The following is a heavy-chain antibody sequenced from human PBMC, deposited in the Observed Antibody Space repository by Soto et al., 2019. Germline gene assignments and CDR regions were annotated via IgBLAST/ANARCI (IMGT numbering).Heavy chain of an antibody. D-gene: IGHD2-15*01. CDR3: ATSLSPVAGRPLHN. CDR1: GLTVATNS. CDR2: IYSGGNS. J-gene: IGHJ4*02. Sequence: PGGSLRLSCEASGLTVATNSFIWVRQAPGKGLEWVSVIYSGGNSYYADSARVRFSVSRDSSKNTLYLQISSLRAGDTAMYYCATSLSPVAGRPLHNWGQGTLVTVSS. V-gene: IGHV3-53*01.